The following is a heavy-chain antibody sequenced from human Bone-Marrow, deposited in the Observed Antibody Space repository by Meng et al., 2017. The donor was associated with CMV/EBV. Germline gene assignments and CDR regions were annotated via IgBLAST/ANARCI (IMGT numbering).Heavy chain of an antibody. CDR1: GFTFSSCA. D-gene: IGHD2-2*01. CDR2: ISYDGSNK. V-gene: IGHV3-30-3*01. CDR3: ARDGNIVVVPAFYYYGMDV. Sequence: GESLKISCAASGFTFSSCAMHWVRQAPGKGLEWVAVISYDGSNKYYADSVKGRFTISRDNSKNTLYLQMNSLRAEDTAVYYCARDGNIVVVPAFYYYGMDVWGQGTTVTVSS. J-gene: IGHJ6*02.